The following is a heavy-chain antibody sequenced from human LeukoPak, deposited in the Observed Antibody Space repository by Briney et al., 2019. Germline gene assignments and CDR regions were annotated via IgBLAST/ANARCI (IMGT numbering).Heavy chain of an antibody. CDR1: GGSISSSNYY. D-gene: IGHD3-22*01. J-gene: IGHJ4*02. CDR3: AVVIPGDY. V-gene: IGHV4-39*07. CDR2: MFHSGTS. Sequence: SETLSLTCTVSGGSISSSNYYWGWIRQPPGKGPEWIGSMFHSGTSYYNPSLKSRVTISVDTSKNQFSLKLSSVTAADTAVYYCAVVIPGDYWGQGTLVTVSS.